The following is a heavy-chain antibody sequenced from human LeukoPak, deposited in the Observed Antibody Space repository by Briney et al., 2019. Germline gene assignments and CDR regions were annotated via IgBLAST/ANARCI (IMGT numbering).Heavy chain of an antibody. J-gene: IGHJ5*02. Sequence: PGGSLRLSCAASGFTFSSYNMNWVRQAPGKGLEWVSSISSSSSYIYYADSVKGRFTFSRDNAKNSLSLQMNSLRAEDTAVYYCARDGEVGVGRWFDPWGQGTLVTVSS. CDR3: ARDGEVGVGRWFDP. V-gene: IGHV3-21*01. D-gene: IGHD1-26*01. CDR1: GFTFSSYN. CDR2: ISSSSSYI.